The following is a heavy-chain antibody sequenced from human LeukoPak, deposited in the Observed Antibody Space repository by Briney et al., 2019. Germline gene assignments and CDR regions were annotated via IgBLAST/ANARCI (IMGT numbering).Heavy chain of an antibody. J-gene: IGHJ4*02. V-gene: IGHV3-23*01. CDR1: GFTFSSYA. D-gene: IGHD5-18*01. CDR2: ITRSGHST. Sequence: PGGSLRLSCAASGFTFSSYAMTWVRQGPGKGLQWVAAITRSGHSTYYADSVKGRFTISRDNSKNTLYLQMNSLRAEDTALYYCAKDLRADSYGLLLYYFDYWGQGTLVTVSS. CDR3: AKDLRADSYGLLLYYFDY.